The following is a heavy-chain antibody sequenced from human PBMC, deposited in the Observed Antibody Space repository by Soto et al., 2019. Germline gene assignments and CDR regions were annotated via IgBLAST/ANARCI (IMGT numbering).Heavy chain of an antibody. Sequence: PGGSLRLSCAASGFTFSSYAMSWVRQAPGKGLEWVSAISGSGGSTYYADSVKGRFTISRDNSKNTLYLQMNSLRAEDTAVYYCAKDELIVVVVAATLFDYWGQGTLVTVSS. V-gene: IGHV3-23*01. CDR1: GFTFSSYA. CDR2: ISGSGGST. CDR3: AKDELIVVVVAATLFDY. J-gene: IGHJ4*02. D-gene: IGHD2-15*01.